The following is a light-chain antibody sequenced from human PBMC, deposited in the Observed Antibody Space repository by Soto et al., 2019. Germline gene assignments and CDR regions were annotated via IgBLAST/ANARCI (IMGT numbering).Light chain of an antibody. CDR1: QSISIW. V-gene: IGKV1-5*03. Sequence: DIHMTQSPSTLSASVGDRVTITCRASQSISIWLAWYQQKPGKAPNLLIYKTSSLETGVPSRFSGSGSGTEFTITISSLQPDDFATYYCQHWHDYSLTFGQGTKVEVK. CDR3: QHWHDYSLT. J-gene: IGKJ1*01. CDR2: KTS.